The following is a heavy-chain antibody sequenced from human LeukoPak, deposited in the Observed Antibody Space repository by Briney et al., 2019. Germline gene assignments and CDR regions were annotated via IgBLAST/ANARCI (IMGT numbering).Heavy chain of an antibody. J-gene: IGHJ6*02. D-gene: IGHD3-22*01. CDR3: AREHDSKVPYHCGMDV. Sequence: GASVKVSCKTSGYIFTKHGISWVRQAPGQGLEWTGWISGYNGDTRYAQNFQGRITVTTDTSTGTGYMEVRSLKSDDTAVYYCAREHDSKVPYHCGMDVWGQGTTVTVSS. CDR1: GYIFTKHG. V-gene: IGHV1-18*01. CDR2: ISGYNGDT.